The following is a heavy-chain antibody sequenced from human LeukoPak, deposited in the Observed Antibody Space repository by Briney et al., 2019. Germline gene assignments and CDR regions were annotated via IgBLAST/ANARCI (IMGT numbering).Heavy chain of an antibody. V-gene: IGHV3-72*01. CDR1: GFTFSDHF. Sequence: GGSLRLSCAASGFTFSDHFMDWVRQAPGKGLEWVGRIRNRAKSYTTQYAPSVKDRFTISRDDSRNSLYLQMNSQKTEDTAVYFCARVGDYYDSRGYSTDAFDMWGQGTMVTVSS. CDR2: IRNRAKSYTT. D-gene: IGHD3-22*01. CDR3: ARVGDYYDSRGYSTDAFDM. J-gene: IGHJ3*02.